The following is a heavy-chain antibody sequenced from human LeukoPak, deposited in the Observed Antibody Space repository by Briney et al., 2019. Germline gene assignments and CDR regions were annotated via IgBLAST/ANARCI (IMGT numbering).Heavy chain of an antibody. Sequence: GGSLRLSCAASGFTFTSYEMNWVRQAPGKGLEWVSYITISGSTIYYVDSVKGRFTISRDNAKNSLYLQMNSLRTEDTAVYYCARATSFDYWGQGTLVTVSS. J-gene: IGHJ4*02. CDR1: GFTFTSYE. CDR2: ITISGSTI. CDR3: ARATSFDY. V-gene: IGHV3-48*03.